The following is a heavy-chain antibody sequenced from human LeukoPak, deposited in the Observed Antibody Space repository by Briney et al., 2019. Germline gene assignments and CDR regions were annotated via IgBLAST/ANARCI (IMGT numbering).Heavy chain of an antibody. CDR2: ISSSSSYK. Sequence: GGSLRLSCAASGFTFSSYSMNWVRQAPGKGLEWVSSISSSSSYKYYADSVKGRFTISRDNAKNSLYLQMNSLRAEDTAVYYCARAYYYDSSDRLEYFDYWGQGTLVTVSS. CDR1: GFTFSSYS. V-gene: IGHV3-21*01. CDR3: ARAYYYDSSDRLEYFDY. J-gene: IGHJ4*02. D-gene: IGHD3-22*01.